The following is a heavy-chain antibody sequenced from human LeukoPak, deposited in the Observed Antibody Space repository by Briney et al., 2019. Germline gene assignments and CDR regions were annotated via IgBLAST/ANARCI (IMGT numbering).Heavy chain of an antibody. CDR1: GFTFSSYA. Sequence: PGGSLRLSCAASGFTFSSYAMSWVRQAPGKGLEWVSAISGSGGSTYYADSVKGRFTISRDDSKNTLYLQMNSLRAEDTAVYYCAKAVVPAAIVSVFDPWGQGTLVTVSS. J-gene: IGHJ5*02. CDR3: AKAVVPAAIVSVFDP. CDR2: ISGSGGST. D-gene: IGHD2-2*01. V-gene: IGHV3-23*01.